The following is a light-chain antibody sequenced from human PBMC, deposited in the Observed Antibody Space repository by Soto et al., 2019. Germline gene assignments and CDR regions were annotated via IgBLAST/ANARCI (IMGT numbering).Light chain of an antibody. CDR2: DAS. V-gene: IGKV3-11*01. CDR1: PSVSNS. Sequence: ESVLTQSPATLSLSPGERATLSCRASPSVSNSVAWYQHKPGQAPRLLIYDASNRATGVPSRFSGSGSGTDFTLTISSLAPEHFAVYYCQQRNKWPPVTFGGGTRLEIK. CDR3: QQRNKWPPVT. J-gene: IGKJ4*01.